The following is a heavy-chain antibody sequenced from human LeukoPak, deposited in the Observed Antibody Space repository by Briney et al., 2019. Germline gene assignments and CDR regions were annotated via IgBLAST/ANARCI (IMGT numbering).Heavy chain of an antibody. CDR2: IHYSGST. V-gene: IGHV4-39*07. Sequence: PSETLSLTCTVSGGSISSSSYYWGWIRQPPGKGLEWIGSIHYSGSTYYNPSLKSRVTISVDTSKNQFSLKLSSVTAADTAVYYCARGPTYYDILNGYYRRRGYDYWGQGTLVTVSS. CDR1: GGSISSSSYY. D-gene: IGHD3-9*01. J-gene: IGHJ4*02. CDR3: ARGPTYYDILNGYYRRRGYDY.